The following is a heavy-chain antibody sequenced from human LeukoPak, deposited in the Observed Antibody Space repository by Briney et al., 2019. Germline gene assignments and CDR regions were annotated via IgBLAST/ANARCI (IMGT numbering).Heavy chain of an antibody. CDR1: GFTFSSFG. Sequence: PGGSLRLSCAASGFTFSSFGLHWVRQAPGKGLEWVAVISNDGRNKYYVDSVKGRFTISRDTSKDTLYLQMNSLRAEDTAVFYCAKSRVTTAEDYFDYWGQGTLVTVSS. J-gene: IGHJ4*02. V-gene: IGHV3-30*18. D-gene: IGHD4-17*01. CDR2: ISNDGRNK. CDR3: AKSRVTTAEDYFDY.